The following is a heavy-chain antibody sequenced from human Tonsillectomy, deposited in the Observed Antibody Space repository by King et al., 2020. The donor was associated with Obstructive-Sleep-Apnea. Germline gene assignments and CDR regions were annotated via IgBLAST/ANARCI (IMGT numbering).Heavy chain of an antibody. CDR1: GFSLSTSGVG. CDR2: IYWDDDK. V-gene: IGHV2-5*02. Sequence: TLKESGPTLVKPTQTLTLTCNFSGFSLSTSGVGVGWIRQPPGKALEWLALIYWDDDKRYSPSLQSRLTITKDTSKTPVVLTMTNMDPVDTATYYCAHMDGGKGLGNSWFGKYYFDYWGQGTLVTVSS. D-gene: IGHD3-10*01. J-gene: IGHJ4*02. CDR3: AHMDGGKGLGNSWFGKYYFDY.